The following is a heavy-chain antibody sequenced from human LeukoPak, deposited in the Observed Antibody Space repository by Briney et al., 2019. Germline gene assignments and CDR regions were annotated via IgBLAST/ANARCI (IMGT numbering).Heavy chain of an antibody. D-gene: IGHD5-24*01. Sequence: GASVKVSCKASGYSFVGYYIHWIRQAPGQGLEGLGWMNPDTGGRKLAQKFQGRVTLTRDTSINTAYMELNSLQSDDTAVYFCARDRVEMSTSLSFFDNWGQGSLITVSS. CDR1: GYSFVGYY. V-gene: IGHV1-2*02. J-gene: IGHJ4*02. CDR2: MNPDTGGR. CDR3: ARDRVEMSTSLSFFDN.